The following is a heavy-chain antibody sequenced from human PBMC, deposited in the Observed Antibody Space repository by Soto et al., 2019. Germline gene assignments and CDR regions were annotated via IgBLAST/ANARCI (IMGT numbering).Heavy chain of an antibody. CDR3: AKVEVAYDY. J-gene: IGHJ4*02. V-gene: IGHV3-30*18. Sequence: QVQLVQSGGGVVQPGRSLRLSCAASGFSFSNYGMHWVRQAPGKGLEWVALIAYDGSDKYYADSVKGRFTISRDNSKKMLYLQMNSLRPDDTAVHFCAKVEVAYDYWGQGALVIVSS. D-gene: IGHD5-12*01. CDR1: GFSFSNYG. CDR2: IAYDGSDK.